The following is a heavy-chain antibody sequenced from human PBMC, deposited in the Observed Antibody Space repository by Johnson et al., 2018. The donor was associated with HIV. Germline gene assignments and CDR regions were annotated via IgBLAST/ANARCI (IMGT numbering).Heavy chain of an antibody. J-gene: IGHJ3*01. V-gene: IGHV3-11*04. Sequence: QVQLVESGGGLVKPGGSLRLSCVASGFTFSDYYMSWIRQAPGKGLEWVSYISSSGSTIYYADSVKGRFTISRDNSKNTLYLQMNSLRAEDTAVYYCAKSTQANIFRESGPYGAFDVWGQGTMVTVSS. CDR1: GFTFSDYY. CDR3: AKSTQANIFRESGPYGAFDV. D-gene: IGHD3-10*01. CDR2: ISSSGSTI.